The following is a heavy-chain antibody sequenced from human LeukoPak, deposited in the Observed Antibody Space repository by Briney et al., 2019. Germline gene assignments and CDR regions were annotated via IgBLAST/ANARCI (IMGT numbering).Heavy chain of an antibody. CDR3: ARDKSYGDSEDY. CDR2: ISGSGGST. CDR1: GFTFSSYA. D-gene: IGHD4-17*01. J-gene: IGHJ4*02. Sequence: GGSLRLSCAASGFTFSSYAMSWVRQAPGKGLEWVSAISGSGGSTNYADSVKGRFTISRDNSKNTLYLQMNSLRAEDTAVYYCARDKSYGDSEDYWGQGTLVTVSS. V-gene: IGHV3-23*01.